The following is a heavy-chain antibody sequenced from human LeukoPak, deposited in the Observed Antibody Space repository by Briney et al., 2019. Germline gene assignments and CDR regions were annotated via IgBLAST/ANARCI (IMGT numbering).Heavy chain of an antibody. J-gene: IGHJ6*03. Sequence: SETLSLTCTVSGGSISSYYWSWIRQPPGKGLEWIGYIYYSGSTNYNPSLKSRVTISVDTSKNQFSLKLSSVTAADTAVYYCARDYCTNGVCYTSGYMDVWGKGTTVTVSS. CDR3: ARDYCTNGVCYTSGYMDV. CDR2: IYYSGST. V-gene: IGHV4-59*12. CDR1: GGSISSYY. D-gene: IGHD2-8*01.